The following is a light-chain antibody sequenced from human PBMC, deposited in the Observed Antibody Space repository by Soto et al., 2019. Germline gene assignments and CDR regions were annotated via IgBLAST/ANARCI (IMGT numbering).Light chain of an antibody. Sequence: SYELTQPPSVSVSPGQTATITCSGEQLGKKFSSWYQQRPGQSPVLVIFQTSKRPSGIPERFSGSTSGDTATLIVNGTQTEDEAEYYCQTWDSSVHVFGAGTKLTVL. J-gene: IGLJ2*01. CDR2: QTS. V-gene: IGLV3-1*01. CDR3: QTWDSSVHV. CDR1: QLGKKF.